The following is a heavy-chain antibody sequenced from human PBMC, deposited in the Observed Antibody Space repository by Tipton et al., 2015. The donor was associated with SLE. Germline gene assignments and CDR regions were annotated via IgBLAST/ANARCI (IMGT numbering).Heavy chain of an antibody. CDR3: ARGVYFGSGRYYFDY. CDR2: ISSEGTST. Sequence: GSLRLSCAASGFTFSSYYMHWVRQAPGKGLEYVLSISSEGTSTFYANSVKGRFTISRDNSKNTLYFQMGSLTAEDMAVYYCARGVYFGSGRYYFDYWGQGTLVTVSS. V-gene: IGHV3-64*01. CDR1: GFTFSSYY. D-gene: IGHD3-10*01. J-gene: IGHJ4*02.